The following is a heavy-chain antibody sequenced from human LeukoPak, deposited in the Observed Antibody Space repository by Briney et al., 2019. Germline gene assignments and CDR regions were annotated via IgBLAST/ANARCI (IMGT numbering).Heavy chain of an antibody. V-gene: IGHV4-39*01. J-gene: IGHJ4*02. CDR3: ARQVGYSYGRFDY. CDR2: IYYSGST. D-gene: IGHD5-18*01. CDR1: GGSISSSSYY. Sequence: PSETLSLTCTVSGGSISSSSYYWGWIRQPPGKGLEWIGSIYYSGSTYYNPSLKSRFNISVDTSKNQFSLKPSSVTAADTAVYYCARQVGYSYGRFDYWGQGTLVTVSS.